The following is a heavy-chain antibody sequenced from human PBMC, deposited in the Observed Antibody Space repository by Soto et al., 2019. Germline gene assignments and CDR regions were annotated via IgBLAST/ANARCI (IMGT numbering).Heavy chain of an antibody. CDR2: ISANSGST. CDR3: AKRTTTQDYFDY. CDR1: GFTFSIYA. Sequence: EVQLLESGGDLVQPGGSLRLSCAASGFTFSIYAMGWVRQAPGKGLEWVSAISANSGSTYYADSVKGRFTISRDNSKNTLYLQMNSLRAEDTGVYYCAKRTTTQDYFDYWGQGTLVTVSS. V-gene: IGHV3-23*01. J-gene: IGHJ4*02. D-gene: IGHD2-15*01.